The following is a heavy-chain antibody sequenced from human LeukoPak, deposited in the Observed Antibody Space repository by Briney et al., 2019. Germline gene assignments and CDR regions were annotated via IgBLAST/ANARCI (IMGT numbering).Heavy chain of an antibody. CDR3: AKTIGITMGRYYYYGMDV. J-gene: IGHJ6*02. CDR2: ISGSGGST. CDR1: GFTFSSYA. V-gene: IGHV3-23*01. Sequence: GGSLRLSCAASGFTFSSYAMSWVRQAPGKGLGWVSAISGSGGSTYYADSVKGRFTISRDNSKNTLYLQMNSLRAEDTAVYYCAKTIGITMGRYYYYGMDVWGQGTTVTVSS. D-gene: IGHD3-10*01.